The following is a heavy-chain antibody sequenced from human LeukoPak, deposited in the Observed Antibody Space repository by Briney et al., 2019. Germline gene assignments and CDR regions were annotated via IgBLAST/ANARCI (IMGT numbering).Heavy chain of an antibody. CDR2: IYYSGST. J-gene: IGHJ4*02. D-gene: IGHD3-22*01. Sequence: SETLSLTCTVSGGSISSYYWSWIRQPPGKGLEWIGYIYYSGSTNYNPSLKSRVTISVDTSKNQFSLKLSSVTAADTAVYYCARVAYDSSGTLFDYWGQGTLVTVSS. CDR3: ARVAYDSSGTLFDY. V-gene: IGHV4-59*01. CDR1: GGSISSYY.